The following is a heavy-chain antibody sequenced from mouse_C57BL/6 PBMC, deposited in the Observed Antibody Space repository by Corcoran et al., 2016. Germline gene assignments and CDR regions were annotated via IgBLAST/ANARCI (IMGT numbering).Heavy chain of an antibody. Sequence: EVQLQQSGPELVKPGASVKISCKASGYTFTDYYMNWVKQSPGKSLEWMGGINPNNGGTSYNQKFKGKATLTVDKSSITAYMELRSLTSEDSAVEYCARGGDGRSYWYFDVGGTGTTVTFSS. CDR3: ARGGDGRSYWYFDV. CDR1: GYTFTDYY. D-gene: IGHD1-1*01. J-gene: IGHJ1*03. CDR2: INPNNGGT. V-gene: IGHV1-26*01.